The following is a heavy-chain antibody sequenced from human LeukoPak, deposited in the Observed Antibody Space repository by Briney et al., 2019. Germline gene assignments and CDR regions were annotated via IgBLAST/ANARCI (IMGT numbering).Heavy chain of an antibody. CDR3: VKDKGGYYYGSGSYYTD. D-gene: IGHD3-10*01. CDR2: ISSNGGST. J-gene: IGHJ4*02. Sequence: GGSLRLSCSASEFTFINYAMHWVRQAPGKGLEYVSSISSNGGSTYYADSVKGRFTITRDDSKNTLYLQMSSLRAEDTAVYYCVKDKGGYYYGSGSYYTDWGQGTLVTVSS. V-gene: IGHV3-64D*06. CDR1: EFTFINYA.